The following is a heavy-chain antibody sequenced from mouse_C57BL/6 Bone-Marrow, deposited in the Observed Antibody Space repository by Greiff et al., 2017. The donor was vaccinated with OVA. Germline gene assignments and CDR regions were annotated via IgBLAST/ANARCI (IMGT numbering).Heavy chain of an antibody. J-gene: IGHJ1*03. CDR1: GYTFTSYW. CDR2: IDPSDSET. D-gene: IGHD1-1*01. Sequence: QVQLQQPGAELVRPGSSVKLSCKASGYTFTSYWMHWVKQRPIQGLEWIGNIDPSDSETHYNQKFKDKATLTVDKSSSTAYMQLSSLTSEDSAVYYCAREYYGRGWYFDVWGTGTTVTVSS. V-gene: IGHV1-52*01. CDR3: AREYYGRGWYFDV.